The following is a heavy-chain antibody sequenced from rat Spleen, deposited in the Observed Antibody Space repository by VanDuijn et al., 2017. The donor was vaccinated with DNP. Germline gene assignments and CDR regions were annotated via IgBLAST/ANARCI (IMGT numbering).Heavy chain of an antibody. CDR3: VRWNSGHFDY. J-gene: IGHJ2*01. CDR2: IGSPAYAP. D-gene: IGHD4-3*01. Sequence: EVQLVESGGGLVQPGRSLKLSCLASGFTFSNYWMFWVRQAPAKGLEWVAYIGSPAYAPYYADSVRGRFTISRDNAKSTLYLQMNSLRSEDMATYYCVRWNSGHFDYWGQGVMVTVSS. CDR1: GFTFSNYW. V-gene: IGHV5-31*01.